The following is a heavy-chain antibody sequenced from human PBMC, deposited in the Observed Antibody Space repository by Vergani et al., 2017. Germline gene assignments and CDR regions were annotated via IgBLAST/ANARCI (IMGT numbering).Heavy chain of an antibody. CDR1: GGTFSSYT. D-gene: IGHD6-13*01. CDR2: IIPILGIA. J-gene: IGHJ4*02. V-gene: IGHV1-69*02. CDR3: ARAPRKQQLVFQMDY. Sequence: QVQLVQSGAEVKKPGSSVKVSCKASGGTFSSYTLSWVRQAPGQGLEWMGRIIPILGIANYAQKFQGRVTITAGKSTRTAYMELRSLRSEDTAVYYCARAPRKQQLVFQMDYWGQGTLVTVSS.